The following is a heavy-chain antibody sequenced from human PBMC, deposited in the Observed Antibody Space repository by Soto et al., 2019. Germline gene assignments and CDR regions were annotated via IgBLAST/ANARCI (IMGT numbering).Heavy chain of an antibody. Sequence: HTLSLTRAISGDSVSSNSAAWNWIRQSPSRGLEWLGRTYYRPKWNNDYAISVKSRITINPDTSKNQFSLQLNSVTPEDTAVYYCARGVAAVAGSLRDAFGVWGQGTGVTDSS. V-gene: IGHV6-1*01. CDR3: ARGVAAVAGSLRDAFGV. CDR2: TYYRPKWNN. D-gene: IGHD6-19*01. J-gene: IGHJ3*01. CDR1: GDSVSSNSAA.